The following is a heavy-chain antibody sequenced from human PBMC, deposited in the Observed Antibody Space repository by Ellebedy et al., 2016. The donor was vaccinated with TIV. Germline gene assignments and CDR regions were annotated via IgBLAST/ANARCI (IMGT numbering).Heavy chain of an antibody. V-gene: IGHV3-33*01. Sequence: GESLKISCAASGFIFSNYGIHWVRQAPGKGLEWVAVLWYDGSNNYYADSVKGRFTISRDNSKNTLYLQMNSLRAEDTAVYYCSRGLWFGDAHFDHWGQGTLVTVSS. J-gene: IGHJ4*02. CDR1: GFIFSNYG. CDR3: SRGLWFGDAHFDH. D-gene: IGHD3-10*01. CDR2: LWYDGSNN.